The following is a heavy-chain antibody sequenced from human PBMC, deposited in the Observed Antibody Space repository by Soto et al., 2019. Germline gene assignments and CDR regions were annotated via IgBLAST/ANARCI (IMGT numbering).Heavy chain of an antibody. V-gene: IGHV4-31*03. D-gene: IGHD3-22*01. CDR3: ARLGYDSSGYPIWFDP. Sequence: SETLSLTCTVSGGSISSSSYSWSWIRQHPGKGLEWIGYVSFSGNTDYNPSLKSRVTISVDTSKKQFSLRLTSVTVADTAVYYCARLGYDSSGYPIWFDPWGQVTLVTVSS. J-gene: IGHJ5*02. CDR2: VSFSGNT. CDR1: GGSISSSSYS.